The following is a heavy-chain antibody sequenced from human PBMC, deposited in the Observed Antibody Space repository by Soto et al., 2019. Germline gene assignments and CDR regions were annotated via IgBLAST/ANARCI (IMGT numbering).Heavy chain of an antibody. CDR3: EGDRKIAAAGTPYYYYGKNV. D-gene: IGHD6-13*01. CDR1: GFTFSSYS. J-gene: IGHJ6*02. CDR2: ISSSSSYI. V-gene: IGHV3-21*01. Sequence: GGSLRLSCAASGFTFSSYSMNWVRQAPGKVLEWVSSISSSSSYIYYASSVKGRLTISRDNAKKSLYLQMNSLRAEDTAVYYCEGDRKIAAAGTPYYYYGKNVWAQGTTDPVSS.